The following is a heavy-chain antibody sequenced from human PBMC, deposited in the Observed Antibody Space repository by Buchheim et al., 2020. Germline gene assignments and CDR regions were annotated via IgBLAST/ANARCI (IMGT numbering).Heavy chain of an antibody. Sequence: QVQLVESGGGLVKPGGSLRLSCAASGFTFSDYYMSWIRQAPGKGLEWVSYISVGGGAKYYADSVKGRFAVSRDNAKNTLYLQMNSLRAEDTAVYYCARAYSSGWYVGYYFDYWGQGTL. V-gene: IGHV3-11*04. CDR3: ARAYSSGWYVGYYFDY. CDR2: ISVGGGAK. CDR1: GFTFSDYY. D-gene: IGHD6-19*01. J-gene: IGHJ4*02.